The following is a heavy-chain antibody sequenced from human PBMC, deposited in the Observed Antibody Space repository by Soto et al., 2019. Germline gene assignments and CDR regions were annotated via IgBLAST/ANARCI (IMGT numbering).Heavy chain of an antibody. D-gene: IGHD3-9*01. CDR1: GGSISSGGYY. J-gene: IGHJ5*02. Sequence: SETLSLTCTVSGGSISSGGYYWSWIRQHPGKGLEWIGYIYYSGSTYYNPSLKSRVTISVDTSKNQFSLKLSSVTAADTAVYYCASYDILTGYYNSPWGRGTLVTVSA. CDR3: ASYDILTGYYNSP. V-gene: IGHV4-31*03. CDR2: IYYSGST.